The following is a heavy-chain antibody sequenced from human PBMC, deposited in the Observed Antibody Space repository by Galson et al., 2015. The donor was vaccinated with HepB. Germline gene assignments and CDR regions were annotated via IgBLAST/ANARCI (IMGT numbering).Heavy chain of an antibody. CDR2: ISSRGSTT. J-gene: IGHJ4*02. CDR1: GFTFSSHE. V-gene: IGHV3-48*03. Sequence: SLRLSCAASGFTFSSHEMNWVRQAPGKGLEWLSYISSRGSTTHYADSVKGRFTISRDNAKNSLYLQMNSLRAEDTALYYCARVDGSGLSGIDYWGQGTLVTVSS. CDR3: ARVDGSGLSGIDY. D-gene: IGHD6-19*01.